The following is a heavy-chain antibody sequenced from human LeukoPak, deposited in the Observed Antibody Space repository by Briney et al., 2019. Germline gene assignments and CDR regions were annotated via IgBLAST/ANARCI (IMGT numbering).Heavy chain of an antibody. D-gene: IGHD6-13*01. CDR2: ISGSGGNT. CDR1: GFTFSSYA. CDR3: AKGGSSWSSFDY. V-gene: IGHV3-23*01. Sequence: GGSLRLSCAASGFTFSSYAMSWVRQAPGKGLEWVSAISGSGGNTYYADSVKGRFTISRDNSKNTRYLQMNSLRAEDTAVYYCAKGGSSWSSFDYWGQGTLVTVSS. J-gene: IGHJ4*02.